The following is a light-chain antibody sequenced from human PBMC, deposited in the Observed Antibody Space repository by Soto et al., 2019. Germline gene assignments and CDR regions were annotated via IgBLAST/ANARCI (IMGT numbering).Light chain of an antibody. V-gene: IGLV1-44*01. J-gene: IGLJ3*02. CDR1: TSNIGSNS. CDR2: GSN. CDR3: AAWDDSLLGM. Sequence: QSVLTQPPSASGAPGQRVTISCSGSTSNIGSNSVNWYQQVPGTAPRLLIYGSNQRPSGVPDRFSASKSGTSASLVISGLQSEDEASYYCAAWDDSLLGMFGGVTKLTVL.